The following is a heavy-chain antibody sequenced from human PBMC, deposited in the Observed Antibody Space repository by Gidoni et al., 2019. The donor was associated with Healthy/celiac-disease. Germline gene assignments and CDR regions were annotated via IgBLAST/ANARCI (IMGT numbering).Heavy chain of an antibody. D-gene: IGHD5-18*01. V-gene: IGHV1-2*02. CDR3: ARGTSERGYSYGPRGY. CDR2: INPNSGGT. CDR1: GYTFTGYY. J-gene: IGHJ4*02. Sequence: QVQRVQSGAEEKKHGASVKVSCQAFGYTFTGYYMHWLRQAPGQGLEWMGWINPNSGGTNYAQKFHGRVTITRDTSISTAYMELSRLRSDDTAVYYCARGTSERGYSYGPRGYWGQGTLVTVSS.